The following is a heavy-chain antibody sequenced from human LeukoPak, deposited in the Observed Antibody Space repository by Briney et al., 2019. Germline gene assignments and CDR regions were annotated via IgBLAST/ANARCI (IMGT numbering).Heavy chain of an antibody. CDR3: AKSDTSGPTAHDY. D-gene: IGHD3-22*01. Sequence: GGSLRLSCAASGFTFSSYAMSWVRQAPGMGLEWVSAIGGSGSSTYYAGSVKGRFTISRDNSKNTLYLQMNSLRAEDTAVYYCAKSDTSGPTAHDYWGQGTLVTVSS. J-gene: IGHJ4*02. V-gene: IGHV3-23*01. CDR2: IGGSGSST. CDR1: GFTFSSYA.